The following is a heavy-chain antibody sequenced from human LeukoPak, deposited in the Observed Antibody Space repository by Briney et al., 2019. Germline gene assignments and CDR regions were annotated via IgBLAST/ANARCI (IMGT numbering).Heavy chain of an antibody. V-gene: IGHV4-34*01. CDR3: ARQEKRSGGTYYYGSGSSTGFDP. D-gene: IGHD3-10*01. J-gene: IGHJ5*02. CDR1: GFTFSSYW. Sequence: PGGSLRLSCAASGFTFSSYWMSWIRQPPGKGLEWIGEINHSGSTNYNPSLKSRVTISVDTSKNQFSLKLSSVTAADTAVYYCARQEKRSGGTYYYGSGSSTGFDPWGQGTLVTVSS. CDR2: INHSGST.